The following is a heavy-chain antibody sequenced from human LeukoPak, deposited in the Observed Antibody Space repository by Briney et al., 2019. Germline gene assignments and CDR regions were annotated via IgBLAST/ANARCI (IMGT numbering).Heavy chain of an antibody. CDR1: GFTFSSYA. Sequence: GGSLRLSCAASGFTFSSYAMHWVRQAPGKGLEWVAVISYDGSNKYYADSVKGRFTISRDNSKNTLYLQMNSLRAEDTAVYYCEVLVRFDYWGQGTLVTVSS. D-gene: IGHD6-13*01. CDR2: ISYDGSNK. CDR3: EVLVRFDY. J-gene: IGHJ4*02. V-gene: IGHV3-30-3*01.